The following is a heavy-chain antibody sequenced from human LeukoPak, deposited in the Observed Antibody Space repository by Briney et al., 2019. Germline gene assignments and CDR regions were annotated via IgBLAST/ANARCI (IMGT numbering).Heavy chain of an antibody. CDR1: GFTFSSYS. D-gene: IGHD4/OR15-4a*01. CDR2: ISSSSSYI. J-gene: IGHJ4*02. CDR3: ARVVPTTLTGDY. Sequence: GGSLRLSCAASGFTFSSYSMNWVRQAPGKGLEWVSSISSSSSYIYYADSVKGRFTISRDNAKSSLYLQMNSLRAEDTAVYYCARVVPTTLTGDYWGQGTLVTVSS. V-gene: IGHV3-21*01.